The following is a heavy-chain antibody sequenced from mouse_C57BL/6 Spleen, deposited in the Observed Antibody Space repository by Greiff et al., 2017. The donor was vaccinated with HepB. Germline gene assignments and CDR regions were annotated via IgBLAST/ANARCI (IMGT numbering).Heavy chain of an antibody. Sequence: QVQLQQSGAELVRPGASVTLSCKASGYTFTDYELHWVKQTPVHGLEWIGAIDPETGGTASNQKFKGKAILTADKSSSTAYMELRSLTSEDSAVYYCTRDYYGNYVLDYWGQGTTLTVSS. CDR3: TRDYYGNYVLDY. CDR2: IDPETGGT. J-gene: IGHJ2*01. V-gene: IGHV1-15*01. D-gene: IGHD2-1*01. CDR1: GYTFTDYE.